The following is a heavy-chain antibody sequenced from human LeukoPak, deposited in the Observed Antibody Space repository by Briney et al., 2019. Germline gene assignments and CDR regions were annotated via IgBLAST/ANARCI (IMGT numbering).Heavy chain of an antibody. V-gene: IGHV4-4*09. CDR2: IYVSGIT. D-gene: IGHD5-18*01. CDR1: GGSISSHY. J-gene: IGHJ4*02. CDR3: ARGKYSYGSLDYFDY. Sequence: PSETLSLTCTVSGGSISSHYWSWIRQPPGKGPEWIGYIYVSGITNYNPSLRSRVTISGDTSKNQFSLKLSSVTAADTAVYYCARGKYSYGSLDYFDYWGQGTLVTVSS.